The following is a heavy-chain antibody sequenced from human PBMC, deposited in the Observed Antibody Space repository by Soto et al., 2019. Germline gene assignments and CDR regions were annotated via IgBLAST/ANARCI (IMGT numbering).Heavy chain of an antibody. CDR1: GFTFSSYA. J-gene: IGHJ4*02. CDR2: ISGSGGST. D-gene: IGHD3-9*01. Sequence: RLSCAASGFTFSSYAMSWVRQAPGKGLEWVSAISGSGGSTYYADSVKGRFTISRDNSKNTLYLQMSSLRAEDTAVYYCAKAPRGYDILTGYHYYFDYWGQGTLVTVSS. V-gene: IGHV3-23*01. CDR3: AKAPRGYDILTGYHYYFDY.